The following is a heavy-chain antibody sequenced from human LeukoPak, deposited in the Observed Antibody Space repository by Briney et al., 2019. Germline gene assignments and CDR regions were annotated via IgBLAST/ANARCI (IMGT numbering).Heavy chain of an antibody. CDR2: IYTSGST. CDR3: ARDPQTSGAGLSHWFDP. V-gene: IGHV4-61*02. D-gene: IGHD1-26*01. Sequence: SETLSLTCTVSGGSISSGSYYWSWIRQPAGKGLEWIGRIYTSGSTNYNPSLKSRVTISVDTSKNQFSLKLSSVTAADTAVYYCARDPQTSGAGLSHWFDPWGQGTLVTVSS. J-gene: IGHJ5*02. CDR1: GGSISSGSYY.